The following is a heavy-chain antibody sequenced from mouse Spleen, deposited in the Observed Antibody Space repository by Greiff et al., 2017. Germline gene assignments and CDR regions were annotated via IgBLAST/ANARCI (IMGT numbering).Heavy chain of an antibody. CDR2: INPSSGYT. CDR1: GYTFTSYT. D-gene: IGHD1-1*01. CDR3: ARSPPASSYYWYFDV. Sequence: QVQLQQSGAELARPGASVKMSCKASGYTFTSYTMHWVKQRPGQGLEWIGYINPSSGYTKYNQKFKDKATLTADKSSSTAYMQLSSLTSEDSAVYYCARSPPASSYYWYFDVWGAGTTVTVSS. J-gene: IGHJ1*01. V-gene: IGHV1-4*01.